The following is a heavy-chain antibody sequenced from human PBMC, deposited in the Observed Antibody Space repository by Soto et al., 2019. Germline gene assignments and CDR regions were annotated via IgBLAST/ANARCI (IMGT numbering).Heavy chain of an antibody. CDR3: ARDLDGAGSYYTDY. Sequence: ASVKVSCKASGYMFVTYGINWVRQAPGQGLEWMGWISAYNGNTKYAQNLQGRVTMTTDASTSTAYMEMRSLRSDDTAVYYCARDLDGAGSYYTDYWGPGTLVTVSS. CDR1: GYMFVTYG. CDR2: ISAYNGNT. J-gene: IGHJ4*01. V-gene: IGHV1-18*01. D-gene: IGHD3-10*01.